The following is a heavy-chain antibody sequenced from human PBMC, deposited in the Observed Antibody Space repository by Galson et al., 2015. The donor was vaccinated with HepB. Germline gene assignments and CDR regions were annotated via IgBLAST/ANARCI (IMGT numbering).Heavy chain of an antibody. D-gene: IGHD6-19*01. CDR3: ATDKGSGWYEGP. Sequence: SVKVSCKVSGYTLTELSMHWVRQAPGKGLEWMGGFDPEDGETIYAQKFQGRVTMTEDTSTDTAYMELSSLRSEDTAVYYCATDKGSGWYEGPWGQGTLVTVSS. CDR1: GYTLTELS. J-gene: IGHJ5*02. CDR2: FDPEDGET. V-gene: IGHV1-24*01.